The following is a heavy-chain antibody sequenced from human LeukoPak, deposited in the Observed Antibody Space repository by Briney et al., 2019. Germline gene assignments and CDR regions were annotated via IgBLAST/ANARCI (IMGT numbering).Heavy chain of an antibody. V-gene: IGHV4-34*01. Sequence: SETLSLTCAVYGGSFSGYYWSWIRQPPGKGLEWIGEINHSGSTNYNPSLKSRVTISVDTSKNQFSLKLSSVTAADTAVYYCARSMVRGGILDYWGQGTLVTVSS. D-gene: IGHD3-10*01. CDR2: INHSGST. CDR3: ARSMVRGGILDY. J-gene: IGHJ4*02. CDR1: GGSFSGYY.